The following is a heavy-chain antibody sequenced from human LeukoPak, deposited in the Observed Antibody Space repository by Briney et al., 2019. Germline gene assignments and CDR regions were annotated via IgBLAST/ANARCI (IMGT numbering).Heavy chain of an antibody. Sequence: PGGSLRLSCAASGFTFSNYAMSWVRQAPGKGLEWVSSISSSSGSTNYADSVKGRFTISRDNSKNTVYLQMNSLRAGDTAVYYCATTFAFDIWGQGTMVTVSS. V-gene: IGHV3-23*01. CDR3: ATTFAFDI. CDR1: GFTFSNYA. J-gene: IGHJ3*02. CDR2: ISSSSGST. D-gene: IGHD3-16*01.